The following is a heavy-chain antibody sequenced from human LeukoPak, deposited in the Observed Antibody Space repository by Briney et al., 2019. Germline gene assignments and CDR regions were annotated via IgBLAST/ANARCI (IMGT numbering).Heavy chain of an antibody. D-gene: IGHD2-15*01. J-gene: IGHJ3*02. CDR2: LYYMRGA. V-gene: IGHV4-59*08. CDR3: ARHEDIVVVVAATAAFDI. CDR1: GGSISGYY. Sequence: TSETLSLTCTVSGGSISGYYWSWSRQPPGKGVEWIGNLYYMRGAWYKSSLKSRVTTSVDTSRNEFSLKLSSVTAADTAVYYCARHEDIVVVVAATAAFDIWGQGTMVTVSS.